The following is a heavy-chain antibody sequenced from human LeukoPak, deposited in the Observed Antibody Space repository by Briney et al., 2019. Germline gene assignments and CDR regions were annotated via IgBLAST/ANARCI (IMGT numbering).Heavy chain of an antibody. CDR3: ARPGYSYATPHYYYMDV. J-gene: IGHJ6*03. CDR1: GGSISGSNYY. Sequence: PSETLSLTXTVSGGSISGSNYYWGWIRQPPGKGLEWIGSIYYSGDNYYNPSPKSPVTMSVDTYKNQSSLKLSSVTAADTAVYYCARPGYSYATPHYYYMDVWGKGTTVTVSS. V-gene: IGHV4-39*01. D-gene: IGHD5-18*01. CDR2: IYYSGDN.